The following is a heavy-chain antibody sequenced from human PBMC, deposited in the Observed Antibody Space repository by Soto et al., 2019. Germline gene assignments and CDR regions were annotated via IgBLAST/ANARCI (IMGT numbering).Heavy chain of an antibody. D-gene: IGHD6-19*01. CDR2: IYYSGST. Sequence: SETLSLTCTVSGGSISSYYWSWIRQPPGKGLEWIGYIYYSGSTSYNPSLKSRVTISVDTSKNQFSLKLSSVTAADTAVFYCARLPGYSSGVFGYWGQGTLVTVSS. V-gene: IGHV4-59*01. CDR3: ARLPGYSSGVFGY. J-gene: IGHJ4*02. CDR1: GGSISSYY.